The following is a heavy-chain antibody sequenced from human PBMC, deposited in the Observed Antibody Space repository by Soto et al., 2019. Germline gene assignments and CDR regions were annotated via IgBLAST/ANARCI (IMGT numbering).Heavy chain of an antibody. CDR3: ARGHDSSGYWILDS. V-gene: IGHV4-31*03. CDR2: IYYSGST. D-gene: IGHD3-22*01. J-gene: IGHJ4*02. CDR1: GLSFSSGSYY. Sequence: TLSLTCTVSGLSFSSGSYYWSWLRQHPGKGLEWIGYIYYSGSTYYNPSLKSRVTISVDTSKNQFSLKLSSVTAADTAVYYCARGHDSSGYWILDSWGQGTLVTVSS.